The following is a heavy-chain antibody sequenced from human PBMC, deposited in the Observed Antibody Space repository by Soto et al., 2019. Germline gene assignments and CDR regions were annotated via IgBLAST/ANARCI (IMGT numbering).Heavy chain of an antibody. CDR1: GFSLSSSGVG. J-gene: IGHJ5*02. Sequence: QITLKESGPTLVKPTQTLTLTCTFSGFSLSSSGVGVGWIRQPPGKALEWLALIDCYDDKRYSPSLKSRITSPKDTSKKQVVLTMTNMDHVDTATYYCAHNLGEDWSDPWGQGNLVTVTS. CDR2: IDCYDDK. CDR3: AHNLGEDWSDP. V-gene: IGHV2-5*01. D-gene: IGHD3-16*01.